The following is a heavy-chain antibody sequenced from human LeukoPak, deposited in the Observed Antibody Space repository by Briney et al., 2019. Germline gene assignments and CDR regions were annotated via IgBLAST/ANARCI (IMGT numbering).Heavy chain of an antibody. CDR1: GFSLSTSGMC. CDR2: IDSDDDK. CDR3: ARMHSKNHGGKNVHDI. Sequence: KKSGPTLVNPTQTLTLTCTFSGFSLSTSGMCVSWVRQPPGKALEWLARIDSDDDKYYSTSLKTRLTISKDTSENQVVLTMTNMDPVDTATYYCARMHSKNHGGKNVHDIWGQGTTVTVSS. J-gene: IGHJ3*02. D-gene: IGHD4-23*01. V-gene: IGHV2-70*11.